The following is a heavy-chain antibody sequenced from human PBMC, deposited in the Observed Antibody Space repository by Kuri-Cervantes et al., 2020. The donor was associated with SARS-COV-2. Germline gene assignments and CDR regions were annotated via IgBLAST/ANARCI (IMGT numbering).Heavy chain of an antibody. D-gene: IGHD6-19*01. CDR2: ISSSGSTI. CDR3: ASWLFDAFDI. J-gene: IGHJ3*02. V-gene: IGHV3-11*04. Sequence: GESLKISCAASGFTFSDYYMSWIRQAPGKGLEWVSYISSSGSTIYYADSVKGRFTISRDNSKNTLYLQMNSLRAEDTAVYYCASWLFDAFDIWGQGTMVTVSS. CDR1: GFTFSDYY.